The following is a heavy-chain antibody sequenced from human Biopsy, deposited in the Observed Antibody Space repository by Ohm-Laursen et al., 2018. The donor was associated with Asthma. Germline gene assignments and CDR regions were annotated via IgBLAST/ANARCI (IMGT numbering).Heavy chain of an antibody. J-gene: IGHJ4*02. CDR3: ARDGTDMNEAMPKDY. V-gene: IGHV3-21*01. CDR1: GFTFSSYS. D-gene: IGHD2-2*01. Sequence: GSLRLSCTASGFTFSSYSMNWVRQAPGKGLEWVSSISSSSSYIYYADSVKGRFTISGDNAKNSLYLQMNSLRAEDTAVYYCARDGTDMNEAMPKDYWGQGTLVTVSS. CDR2: ISSSSSYI.